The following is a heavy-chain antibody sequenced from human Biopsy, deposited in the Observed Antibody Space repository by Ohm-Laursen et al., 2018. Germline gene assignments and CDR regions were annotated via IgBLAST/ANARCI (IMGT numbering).Heavy chain of an antibody. Sequence: SQTLSLTCTVSGASLSSHYWSWIRQPPGKGLEWLGYFYGSGNTYYNPSLKSRVTISVDPSKNQFSLKLNTVTAADTAVYYCAKGITVYGVALPYYFDDWGQGTLVTVSS. CDR3: AKGITVYGVALPYYFDD. J-gene: IGHJ4*02. CDR2: FYGSGNT. D-gene: IGHD3-3*01. CDR1: GASLSSHY. V-gene: IGHV4-59*11.